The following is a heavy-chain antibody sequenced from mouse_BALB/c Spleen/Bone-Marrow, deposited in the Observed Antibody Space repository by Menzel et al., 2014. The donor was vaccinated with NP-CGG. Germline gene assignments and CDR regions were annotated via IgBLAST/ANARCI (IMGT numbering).Heavy chain of an antibody. J-gene: IGHJ3*01. CDR1: GFSFSDHY. CDR3: ARDGDYRYAWFSY. V-gene: IGHV5-4*02. CDR2: ISDGGGHT. D-gene: IGHD2-14*01. Sequence: EVKLQESGGRLVKPGGSLKLSCAASGFSFSDHYMYWVRQTPEKRLEWVATISDGGGHTYYSDSVKGRFTISRDNAKNNLYLQMSSLKSEDTAMYHCARDGDYRYAWFSYWGQGNPVTVSA.